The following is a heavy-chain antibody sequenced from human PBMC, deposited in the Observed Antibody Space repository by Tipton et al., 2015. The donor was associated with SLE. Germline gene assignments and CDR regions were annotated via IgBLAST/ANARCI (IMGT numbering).Heavy chain of an antibody. Sequence: PSLTCSVSGGSTSSHYWHWIRQPPGQGLEWIGYVYYSGGTNSNPSLKSRVTISMDTSRSHFSLKLTSVTAADTAVYFCARGDRTFYGSGDSRDAFHIWGQGTMVTVS. D-gene: IGHD3-10*01. CDR1: GGSTSSHY. CDR2: VYYSGGT. CDR3: ARGDRTFYGSGDSRDAFHI. V-gene: IGHV4-59*11. J-gene: IGHJ3*02.